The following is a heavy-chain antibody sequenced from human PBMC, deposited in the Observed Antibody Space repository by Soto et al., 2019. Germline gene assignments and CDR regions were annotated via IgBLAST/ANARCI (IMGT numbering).Heavy chain of an antibody. CDR2: VNPKSGNT. Sequence: QVQLVQSGAEVKKPGASVKVSCKASGYSFSTYDINWVRHAAGQGLEWMGWVNPKSGNTDYAQRFRGRVTMTSNTSISTAYMELSALTAEDTAVYYCARPYCDSTSCYTDWFDPWGQGTLVTVSS. CDR1: GYSFSTYD. J-gene: IGHJ5*02. D-gene: IGHD2-2*02. CDR3: ARPYCDSTSCYTDWFDP. V-gene: IGHV1-8*01.